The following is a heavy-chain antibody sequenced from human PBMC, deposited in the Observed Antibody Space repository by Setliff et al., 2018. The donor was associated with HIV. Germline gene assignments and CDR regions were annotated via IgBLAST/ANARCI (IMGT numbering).Heavy chain of an antibody. CDR3: AKDRYSTGWHLDH. D-gene: IGHD6-19*01. J-gene: IGHJ4*02. V-gene: IGHV3-30*02. CDR2: IRYDGSNK. CDR1: GFTFRSYG. Sequence: GGSLRLSCAVSGFTFRSYGMHWVRQAPDKGLEWVTFIRYDGSNKYYADSVKGRFTISRDNSRNTVNLQMSSLRREDTAVYYCAKDRYSTGWHLDHWGQGTPVTVSS.